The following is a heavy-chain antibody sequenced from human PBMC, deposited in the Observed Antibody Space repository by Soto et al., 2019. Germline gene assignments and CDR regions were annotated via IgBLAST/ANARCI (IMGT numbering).Heavy chain of an antibody. CDR1: GGSISSGDYY. V-gene: IGHV4-30-4*01. CDR3: ARGENYYDSSAPGH. CDR2: IYYSGST. D-gene: IGHD3-22*01. Sequence: SETLSLTCTVSGGSISSGDYYWSWIRQPPGKGLEWIGYIYYSGSTYYNPSLKSRVTISVDTSKNQFSLKLSSVTAADTAVYYCARGENYYDSSAPGHWGQGTLVTVSS. J-gene: IGHJ4*02.